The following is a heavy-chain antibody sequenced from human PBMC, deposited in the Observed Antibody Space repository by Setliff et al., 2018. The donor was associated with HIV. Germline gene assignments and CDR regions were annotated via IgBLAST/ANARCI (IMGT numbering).Heavy chain of an antibody. Sequence: SETLSLTCAVYGGSFSGYYWSWIRQHPGKGLEWIGESINGGSTNYNPSLKSRLTISVDMSKSQFSLKLSSVTAADTAVYYCARRTGFSSDFWGQGTLVTVSS. CDR3: ARRTGFSSDF. V-gene: IGHV4-34*12. J-gene: IGHJ4*02. D-gene: IGHD6-13*01. CDR2: SINGGST. CDR1: GGSFSGYY.